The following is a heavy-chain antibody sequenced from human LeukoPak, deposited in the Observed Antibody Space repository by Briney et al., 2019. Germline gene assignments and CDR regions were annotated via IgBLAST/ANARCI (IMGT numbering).Heavy chain of an antibody. Sequence: GGSLRLSCAASGFTFSNYWMHWVRQAPGKGLVWVSRIKGDGGSPTYADSVKGRFTISRDNAKHTLYLQMNSLRAEDTAVYYCARKPDYYGADYWGQGTLVTVSS. CDR3: ARKPDYYGADY. J-gene: IGHJ4*02. D-gene: IGHD3-10*01. CDR2: IKGDGGSP. V-gene: IGHV3-74*01. CDR1: GFTFSNYW.